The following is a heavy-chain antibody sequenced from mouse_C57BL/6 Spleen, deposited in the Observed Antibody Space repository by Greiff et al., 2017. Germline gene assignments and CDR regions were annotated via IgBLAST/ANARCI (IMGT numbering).Heavy chain of an antibody. CDR3: ARVTVVADY. Sequence: EVKLVESGGGLVKPGGSLKLSCAASGFTFSDYGMHWVSQAPEKGLEWVAYLSSGSSTIYYADTVKGRFTISRDNAKNTLCLQMTSLRSEDTSMYYCARVTVVADYWGQGTTLTFSS. D-gene: IGHD1-1*01. CDR1: GFTFSDYG. V-gene: IGHV5-17*01. CDR2: LSSGSSTI. J-gene: IGHJ2*01.